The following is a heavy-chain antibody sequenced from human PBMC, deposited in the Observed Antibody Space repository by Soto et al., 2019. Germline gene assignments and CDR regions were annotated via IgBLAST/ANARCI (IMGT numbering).Heavy chain of an antibody. V-gene: IGHV3-21*01. CDR2: ISSSSSYI. Sequence: PGGSLRLSCAASGFTFSSYSMNWVRQAPGKGLEWVSSISSSSSYIYYADSVKGRFTISGDNAKNSLYLQMNSLRAEDTAVYYCARDSGIVGATNPYYYYYGMDVWGQGTTVTV. CDR3: ARDSGIVGATNPYYYYYGMDV. D-gene: IGHD1-26*01. J-gene: IGHJ6*02. CDR1: GFTFSSYS.